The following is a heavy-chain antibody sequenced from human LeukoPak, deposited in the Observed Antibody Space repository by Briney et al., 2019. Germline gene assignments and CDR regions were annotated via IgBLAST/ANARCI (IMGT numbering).Heavy chain of an antibody. CDR3: ARDLFLGLVSVVVPAAIGY. D-gene: IGHD2-2*02. J-gene: IGHJ4*02. V-gene: IGHV3-21*01. CDR2: ISSSSSYI. Sequence: GGSLRLSCAASGFTLSTYGMNWVRQAPGKGLEWVSSISSSSSYIYYADSVKGRFTISGDNAKNSLYLQMNSLRAEDTAVYYCARDLFLGLVSVVVPAAIGYWGQGTLVTVSS. CDR1: GFTLSTYG.